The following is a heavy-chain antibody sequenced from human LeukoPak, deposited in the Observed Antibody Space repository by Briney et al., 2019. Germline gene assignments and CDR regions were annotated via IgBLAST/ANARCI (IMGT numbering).Heavy chain of an antibody. V-gene: IGHV3-23*01. Sequence: GGSLRLSCAASGFTFSSYAMSWVRQAPGKGLEWVSAIGGSGGSTYYADSVKGRFTISRDNSKNTLYLQMNSLRAEDTAVYYCAKEIYDSSGYYYVVDYWGQGTLVTVSS. CDR2: IGGSGGST. CDR3: AKEIYDSSGYYYVVDY. CDR1: GFTFSSYA. D-gene: IGHD3-22*01. J-gene: IGHJ4*02.